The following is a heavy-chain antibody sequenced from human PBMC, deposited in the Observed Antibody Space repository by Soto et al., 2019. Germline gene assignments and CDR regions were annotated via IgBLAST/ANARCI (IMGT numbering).Heavy chain of an antibody. CDR2: ISAYNGNT. V-gene: IGHV1-18*01. D-gene: IGHD6-13*01. CDR3: ARDSGSSSWYPYYYYGMDV. Sequence: QVQLVQSGAEVKRPGASVKVSCKASGYTFTSYGISWVRQAPGQGLEWMGWISAYNGNTNYAQKLQGRVTMTTDTATSTDYRELRSLRSDDTAVYYCARDSGSSSWYPYYYYGMDVWGQGTTVTVSS. CDR1: GYTFTSYG. J-gene: IGHJ6*02.